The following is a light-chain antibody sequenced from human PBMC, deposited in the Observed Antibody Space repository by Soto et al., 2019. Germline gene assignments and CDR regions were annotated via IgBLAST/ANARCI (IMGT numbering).Light chain of an antibody. J-gene: IGKJ4*01. V-gene: IGKV3-20*01. CDR1: QSVRNNY. CDR3: QQFGGSPRLS. Sequence: EVVLTQSPGTLSLSPGERATLSCRASQSVRNNYLSWYQHKTGQAPRLLIYVASSRATGVPDRFSGSGSGTDFTLTITRLEPEESAVYYCQQFGGSPRLSFGGGTKVEI. CDR2: VAS.